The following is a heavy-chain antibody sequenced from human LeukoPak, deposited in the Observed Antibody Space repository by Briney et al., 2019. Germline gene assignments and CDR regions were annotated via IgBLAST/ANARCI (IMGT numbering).Heavy chain of an antibody. J-gene: IGHJ4*02. CDR1: GFTFSSYG. V-gene: IGHV3-30*18. Sequence: GRSLRLSCAASGFTFSSYGMHWVRQAPGKGLEGVAVISYDGSNKYYADSVKGRFTISRDNSKNTLYLQMNSLRAEDTAVYYCAKDRTAMGLFDYWGQGTLVTVSS. CDR3: AKDRTAMGLFDY. CDR2: ISYDGSNK. D-gene: IGHD5-18*01.